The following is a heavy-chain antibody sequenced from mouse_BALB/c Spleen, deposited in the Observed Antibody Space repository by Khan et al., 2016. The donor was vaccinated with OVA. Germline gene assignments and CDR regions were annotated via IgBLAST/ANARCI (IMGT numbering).Heavy chain of an antibody. CDR1: GYSITSDYA. J-gene: IGHJ4*01. Sequence: EVQLQESGPGLVKPSQSLSLTCTVAGYSITSDYAWNWIRQFPGNKMEWMGYISYSGRTGYNPYLKSRISITRDTSKNQFFLQLNSVTTDDTASDDCASELGRYYAMDYWGQGTAVTVSS. CDR2: ISYSGRT. V-gene: IGHV3-2*02. CDR3: ASELGRYYAMDY. D-gene: IGHD4-1*01.